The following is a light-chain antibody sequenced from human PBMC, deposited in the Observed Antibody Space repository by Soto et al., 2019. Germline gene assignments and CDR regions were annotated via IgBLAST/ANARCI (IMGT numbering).Light chain of an antibody. CDR3: GTWHSSLSAWV. CDR1: SSNIGNNY. V-gene: IGLV1-51*01. J-gene: IGLJ3*02. CDR2: DNN. Sequence: QSVLTQPPSVSAAPGQKVTISCSGSSSNIGNNYVSWYQQLPRTAPKLLIYDNNKRPSGIPDRFSGSKSGTSATLGITGLQTGDEADYYCGTWHSSLSAWVFGGGTKVTVL.